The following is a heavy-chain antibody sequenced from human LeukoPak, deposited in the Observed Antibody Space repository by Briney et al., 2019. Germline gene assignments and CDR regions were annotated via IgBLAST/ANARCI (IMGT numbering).Heavy chain of an antibody. V-gene: IGHV4-39*01. CDR3: MAHGNSGGFTRH. CDR2: IYFSGST. D-gene: IGHD4-23*01. J-gene: IGHJ1*01. CDR1: GGSISGSSLY. Sequence: TSETLSLTCTVSGGSISGSSLYWGWIRQSPGEGLEWIGNIYFSGSTYYNPSLESRVTISVDSSRNRFSLKLNSVTAADTATYFCMAHGNSGGFTRHWGQGTLVTVSS.